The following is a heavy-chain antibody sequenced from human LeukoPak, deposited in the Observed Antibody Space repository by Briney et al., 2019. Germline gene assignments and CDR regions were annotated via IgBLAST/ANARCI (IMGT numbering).Heavy chain of an antibody. D-gene: IGHD3-22*01. J-gene: IGHJ4*02. CDR1: GFTFSSYG. CDR3: AKAGQGGNYYDSSGYYLDY. CDR2: IWYGGSNK. Sequence: GGSLRLSCAASGFTFSSYGMHWVRQAPGKGLEWVAVIWYGGSNKYYADSVKGRFTISRDNSKNTLYLQMNSLRAEDTAVYYCAKAGQGGNYYDSSGYYLDYWGQGTLVTVSS. V-gene: IGHV3-30*02.